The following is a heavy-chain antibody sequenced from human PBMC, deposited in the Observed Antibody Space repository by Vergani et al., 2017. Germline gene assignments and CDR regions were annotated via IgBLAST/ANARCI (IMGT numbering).Heavy chain of an antibody. D-gene: IGHD2-15*01. Sequence: EVQLVESGGGLVQPGGSLRLSCAASGFTFRSYYMSWVRQAPGKGLECVANIKPDGSEKYYVDSVRGRFTLSRDNTKNSMYLQMNSLRAEDTAVYYCARDLDVGAGGWFDPWGQGTLVTVSS. CDR1: GFTFRSYY. CDR3: ARDLDVGAGGWFDP. CDR2: IKPDGSEK. V-gene: IGHV3-7*01. J-gene: IGHJ5*02.